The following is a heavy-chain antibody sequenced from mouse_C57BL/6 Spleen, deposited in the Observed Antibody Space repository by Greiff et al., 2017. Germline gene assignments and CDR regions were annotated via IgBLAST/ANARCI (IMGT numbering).Heavy chain of an antibody. V-gene: IGHV1-18*01. CDR3: ARPGSSLDWYFEV. J-gene: IGHJ1*03. D-gene: IGHD1-1*01. CDR2: ITPNNGGT. CDR1: GYTFTDYN. Sequence: EVQLQQSGPELVKPGASVKIPCKASGYTFTDYNMDWVKQSHGKSLEWIGDITPNNGGTIYNQKFKGKATLTVDKSSSTAYMELRSLTSEDTAVYYCARPGSSLDWYFEVWGTGTTVTVSS.